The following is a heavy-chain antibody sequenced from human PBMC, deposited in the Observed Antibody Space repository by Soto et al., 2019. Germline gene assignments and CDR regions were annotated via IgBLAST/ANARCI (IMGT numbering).Heavy chain of an antibody. D-gene: IGHD2-8*01. J-gene: IGHJ4*02. CDR1: GISISPYY. CDR2: IIYNGNS. CDR3: ATLHSYGVDY. Sequence: QVQLQESGPRLVKPSETLSLTCSVSGISISPYYWSWVRQPPGKGLEWIGYIIYNGNSNYNPSLESRVTLSLDTSKNQFSLELKSVTAADMAVYYCATLHSYGVDYWGQGTLVTVSS. V-gene: IGHV4-59*08.